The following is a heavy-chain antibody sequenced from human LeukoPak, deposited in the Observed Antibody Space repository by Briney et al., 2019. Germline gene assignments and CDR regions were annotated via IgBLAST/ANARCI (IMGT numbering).Heavy chain of an antibody. D-gene: IGHD6-13*01. CDR2: ISDSGDGT. CDR1: GFTFRTYA. CDR3: AKDKAPGSWHTPSDF. Sequence: GRSLRLSCAASGFTFRTYAMSWVRQAPGKGLEWVSGISDSGDGTYYAESVKGRFTISRDNSKNTVFLQMNSLRADDTAKYYCAKDKAPGSWHTPSDFWGQGTLVTVSS. J-gene: IGHJ4*02. V-gene: IGHV3-23*01.